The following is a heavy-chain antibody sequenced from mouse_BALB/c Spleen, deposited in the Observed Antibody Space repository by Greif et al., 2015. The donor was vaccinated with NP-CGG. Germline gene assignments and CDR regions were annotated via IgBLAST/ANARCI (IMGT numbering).Heavy chain of an antibody. V-gene: IGHV2-9*02. Sequence: QVQLQQSGPGLVAPSQSLSITCTVSGFSLTSYGVHWVRQPPGKGLEWLGVIWAGGSTNYNSALMSRLSISKDNSKSQVFLKMNSLQTDDTAMYYCARVDGNKGYAMDYWGQGTSVTVSS. CDR2: IWAGGST. CDR3: ARVDGNKGYAMDY. J-gene: IGHJ4*01. CDR1: GFSLTSYG. D-gene: IGHD2-1*01.